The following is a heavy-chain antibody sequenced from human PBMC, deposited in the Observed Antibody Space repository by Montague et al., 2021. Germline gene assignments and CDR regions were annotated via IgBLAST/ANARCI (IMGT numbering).Heavy chain of an antibody. D-gene: IGHD6-19*01. Sequence: SETLSLTCGLSGGSLSGYYWAWIRQTPGKGLEWIGNTNHSGSAKYNPSLKNRVSISVGTSNNQFFLDLTSATAADTAMYFCARGLFGTVNGQYSGGWYYFDKWGQGTMVTVSS. CDR2: TNHSGSA. CDR1: GGSLSGYY. CDR3: ARGLFGTVNGQYSGGWYYFDK. V-gene: IGHV4-34*01. J-gene: IGHJ4*02.